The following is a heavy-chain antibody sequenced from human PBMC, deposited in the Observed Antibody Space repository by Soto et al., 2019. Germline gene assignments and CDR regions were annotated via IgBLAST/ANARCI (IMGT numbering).Heavy chain of an antibody. V-gene: IGHV3-48*02. CDR2: ISSSSSTI. D-gene: IGHD6-13*01. J-gene: IGHJ2*01. Sequence: LRLSFAASGFTFSSYSMNWVRQAPGKGLEWVSYISSSSSTIYFADSVKGRFTISRDNAKNSLYLQMNSLRDEDTAVYYCARELTAAAQGYFDLWGRGTLVTVSS. CDR3: ARELTAAAQGYFDL. CDR1: GFTFSSYS.